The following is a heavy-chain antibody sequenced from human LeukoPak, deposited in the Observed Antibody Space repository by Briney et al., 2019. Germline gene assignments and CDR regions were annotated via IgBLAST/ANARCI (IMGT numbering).Heavy chain of an antibody. CDR1: GYTLTELS. CDR2: FDPEDGET. Sequence: GASVKVSYKVSGYTLTELSMHWVRQAPGKGLEWMGGFDPEDGETIYAQKFQGRVTMTEDTSTDTAYMELSSLRAEDTAVYYCARGPYSSGWWGGTYYYYGMDVWGQGTTVTVSS. CDR3: ARGPYSSGWWGGTYYYYGMDV. J-gene: IGHJ6*02. V-gene: IGHV1-24*01. D-gene: IGHD6-19*01.